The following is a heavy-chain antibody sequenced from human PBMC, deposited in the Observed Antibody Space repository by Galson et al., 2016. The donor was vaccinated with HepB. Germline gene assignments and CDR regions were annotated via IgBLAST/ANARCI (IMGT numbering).Heavy chain of an antibody. CDR2: ISYDGYNK. D-gene: IGHD3-10*01. J-gene: IGHJ4*02. Sequence: SLRLSCAASGFTFSSYAMHWVRQAPGKGLEWVAVISYDGYNKYHADSVKGRFTISRDNSKNTLNVQMTSLRGEDTAVYYCARDQRSDGSGGILGCWGQGTLVTVSS. CDR1: GFTFSSYA. CDR3: ARDQRSDGSGGILGC. V-gene: IGHV3-30-3*01.